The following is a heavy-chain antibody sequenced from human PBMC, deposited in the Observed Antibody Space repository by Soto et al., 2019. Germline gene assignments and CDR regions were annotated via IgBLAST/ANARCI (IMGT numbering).Heavy chain of an antibody. D-gene: IGHD3-22*01. CDR2: IYYSGST. CDR3: ARVYYDSSGYYYVPSYYYYYGMDV. CDR1: GGSISSYY. Sequence: SETLSLTCTVSGGSISSYYWSWIRQPPGKGLGWVGDIYYSGSTNCNPSLKSRVTISVDTSKNQCSLKLSAVTAADTAVYYCARVYYDSSGYYYVPSYYYYYGMDVWGQGTTVTVSS. V-gene: IGHV4-59*01. J-gene: IGHJ6*02.